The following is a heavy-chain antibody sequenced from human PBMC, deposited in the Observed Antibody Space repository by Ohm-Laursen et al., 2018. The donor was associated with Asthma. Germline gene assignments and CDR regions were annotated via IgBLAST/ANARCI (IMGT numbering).Heavy chain of an antibody. D-gene: IGHD3-10*01. CDR3: ARVITMVRGVYYYGMDV. CDR2: IYYSGST. CDR1: GGSISSYY. Sequence: SETLSLTCTVSGGSISSYYWSWIRQPPGKGLEWIRHIYYSGSTTYNPSLKSRVTISVDTSKNQFSLKLSSVTAADTAVYYCARVITMVRGVYYYGMDVWGQGTTVTVSS. V-gene: IGHV4-59*01. J-gene: IGHJ6*02.